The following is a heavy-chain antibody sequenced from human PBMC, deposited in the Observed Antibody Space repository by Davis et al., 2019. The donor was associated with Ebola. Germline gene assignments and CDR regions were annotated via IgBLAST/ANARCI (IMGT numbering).Heavy chain of an antibody. Sequence: AASVKVSCKVSAYTLTEFSIHWVRQAPGKGLEWVGRFDPEDGEAIYAQKFQGRVTMTEDTSTDTAYMKVSSLRSEDTAVYYCVIGGRGGGFDYWGQGTLVTVSS. CDR3: VIGGRGGGFDY. CDR1: AYTLTEFS. V-gene: IGHV1-24*01. CDR2: FDPEDGEA. J-gene: IGHJ4*02. D-gene: IGHD3-10*01.